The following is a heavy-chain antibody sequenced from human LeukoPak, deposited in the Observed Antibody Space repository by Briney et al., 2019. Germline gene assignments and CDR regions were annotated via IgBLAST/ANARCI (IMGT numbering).Heavy chain of an antibody. V-gene: IGHV1-2*02. J-gene: IGHJ4*02. CDR3: AKRGGALSD. D-gene: IGHD2-21*01. Sequence: RASVKVSCKTSGYLFTGFYIHWVRQVPGQGLEWMGWMNPNSGDTKFAPKFQGRVAMTRVTSINTAYMEVTGLTPADTAIYYCAKRGGALSDWGQGTPVTVTS. CDR1: GYLFTGFY. CDR2: MNPNSGDT.